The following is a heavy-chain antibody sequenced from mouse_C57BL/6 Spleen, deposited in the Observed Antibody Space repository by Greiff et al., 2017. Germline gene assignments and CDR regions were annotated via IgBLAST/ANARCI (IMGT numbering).Heavy chain of an antibody. D-gene: IGHD1-1*01. CDR3: ADYGNGDIAY. J-gene: IGHJ3*01. CDR2: IYPGDGDT. V-gene: IGHV1-82*01. Sequence: QVQLQQSGPELVKPGASVKISCKASGYAFSSYWMNWVKQRPGKGLEWIGRIYPGDGDTNYNGKFKGTATLTADKSSSTAYMQLSSLTSDDSAVYVCADYGNGDIAYWGQGTLVTFSA. CDR1: GYAFSSYW.